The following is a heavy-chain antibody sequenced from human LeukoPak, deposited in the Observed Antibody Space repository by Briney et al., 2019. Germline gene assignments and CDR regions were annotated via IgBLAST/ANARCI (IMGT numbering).Heavy chain of an antibody. CDR2: ISGGGGST. CDR3: AKAKFSVATTTDF. J-gene: IGHJ4*02. Sequence: GGSLRLSCAASGFTFTSYSMNWVRQAPGKGLEWVSTISGGGGSTYYADSVKGRFTISRDNSKNTLYLQMNSLTAEDTAVYYCAKAKFSVATTTDFWGQGTLVTVSS. CDR1: GFTFTSYS. D-gene: IGHD5-12*01. V-gene: IGHV3-23*01.